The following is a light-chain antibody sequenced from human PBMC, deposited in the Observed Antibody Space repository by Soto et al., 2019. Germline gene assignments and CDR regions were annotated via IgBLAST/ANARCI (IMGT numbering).Light chain of an antibody. V-gene: IGLV2-11*01. CDR3: CSYAGTYTLV. J-gene: IGLJ3*02. CDR2: DVS. Sequence: QSALTQTRSVSGSPGQSVTISCTGSSSDVGGYDFVSWYQQHPGKAPKLMISDVSERPSGVPDRFSGSKSANTASLTISGLQAEDEADYYCCSYAGTYTLVFGGGTKLTVL. CDR1: SSDVGGYDF.